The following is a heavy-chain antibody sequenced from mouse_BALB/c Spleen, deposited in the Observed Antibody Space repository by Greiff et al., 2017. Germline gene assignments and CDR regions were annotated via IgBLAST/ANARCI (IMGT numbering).Heavy chain of an antibody. V-gene: IGHV5-6-5*01. Sequence: EVKLMESGGGLVKPGGSLKLSCAASGFTFSSYAMSWVRQTPEKRLEWVASISSGGSTYYPDSVKGRFTISRDNARNILYLQMSSLRSEDTAMYYCARPPMYCGSSPFAYWGQGTLVTVSA. CDR2: ISSGGST. J-gene: IGHJ3*01. CDR3: ARPPMYCGSSPFAY. D-gene: IGHD1-1*01. CDR1: GFTFSSYA.